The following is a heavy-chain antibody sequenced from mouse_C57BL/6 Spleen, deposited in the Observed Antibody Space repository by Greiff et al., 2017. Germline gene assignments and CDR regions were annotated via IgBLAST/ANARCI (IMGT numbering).Heavy chain of an antibody. CDR2: IYPGDGDT. J-gene: IGHJ4*01. Sequence: VKLMESGPELVKPGASVKISCKASGYAFSSSWMNWVKQRPGKGLAWIGRIYPGDGDTNYNGKFKGKATLTADKSSSTAYMQLSSLTSEDSAVYFCRIYYDYDDAMDYWGQGTSVTVSS. CDR1: GYAFSSSW. CDR3: RIYYDYDDAMDY. D-gene: IGHD2-4*01. V-gene: IGHV1-82*01.